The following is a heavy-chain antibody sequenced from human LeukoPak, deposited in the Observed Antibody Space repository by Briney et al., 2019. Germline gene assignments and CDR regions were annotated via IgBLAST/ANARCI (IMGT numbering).Heavy chain of an antibody. CDR2: ISSTSYYI. V-gene: IGHV3-21*01. Sequence: PGGSLRLSCAASGFPFSTYSMNWVRQAPGKGLEWVSSISSTSYYIYYADSVKGRFTISRDNAKNSLYLQMNSLRAEDTAVYYCARGYYDSSGYWPYFFGYWGQGTLVTVTS. J-gene: IGHJ4*02. D-gene: IGHD3-22*01. CDR3: ARGYYDSSGYWPYFFGY. CDR1: GFPFSTYS.